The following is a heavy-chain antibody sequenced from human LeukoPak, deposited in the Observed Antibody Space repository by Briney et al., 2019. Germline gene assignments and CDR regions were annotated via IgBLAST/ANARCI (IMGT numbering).Heavy chain of an antibody. CDR3: ASSSTVLTQFDY. D-gene: IGHD4-23*01. J-gene: IGHJ4*02. Sequence: PSETLSLTCAVSGGSISSGGYSWSWIRQPPGKGLEWIGYIYHSGSTYYNPSLKSRVTISVDRSKNQFSLKLTSVTAADTAVYYCASSSTVLTQFDYWGQGTLVTVSS. CDR1: GGSISSGGYS. V-gene: IGHV4-30-2*01. CDR2: IYHSGST.